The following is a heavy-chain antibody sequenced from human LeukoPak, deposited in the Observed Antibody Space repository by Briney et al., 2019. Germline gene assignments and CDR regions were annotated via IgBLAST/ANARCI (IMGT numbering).Heavy chain of an antibody. CDR3: ARDLYSSGWYIFDY. Sequence: ASVKVSCKASGGTFSSYAISWVRQAPGQGLEWMGIINPSGGSTSYAQKFQGRVTMTRDTSTSTVYMELSSLRSEDTAVYYCARDLYSSGWYIFDYWGQGTLVTVSS. CDR1: GGTFSSYA. CDR2: INPSGGST. V-gene: IGHV1-46*01. D-gene: IGHD6-19*01. J-gene: IGHJ4*02.